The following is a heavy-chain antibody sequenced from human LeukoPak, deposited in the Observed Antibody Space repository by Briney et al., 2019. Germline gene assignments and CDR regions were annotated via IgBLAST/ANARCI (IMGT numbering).Heavy chain of an antibody. V-gene: IGHV3-23*01. CDR3: AKEGYSSGWYGKMDV. J-gene: IGHJ6*02. CDR1: KFTFSNAW. Sequence: GGSLRLSCAASKFTFSNAWMSWVRQAPGKGLEWVSAISGSGGNTYYADSVKGRFTISRDNSKNTLYLQMNSLRAEDTAVYYCAKEGYSSGWYGKMDVWGQGTTVTVSS. CDR2: ISGSGGNT. D-gene: IGHD6-19*01.